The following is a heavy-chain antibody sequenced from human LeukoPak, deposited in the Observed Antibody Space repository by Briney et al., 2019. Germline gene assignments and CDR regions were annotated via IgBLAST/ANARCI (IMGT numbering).Heavy chain of an antibody. Sequence: GGSLRLSCAASGFTFSSYGMHWVRQAPGKGLEGVAVIWYDGSNKYYSDSVKGRFTISRDNSKNTLYLQMNSLRAEDTAVYYCARDPTYYYDSSGYIPGFDYWGQGTLVSVSS. D-gene: IGHD3-22*01. J-gene: IGHJ4*02. CDR2: IWYDGSNK. CDR3: ARDPTYYYDSSGYIPGFDY. V-gene: IGHV3-33*01. CDR1: GFTFSSYG.